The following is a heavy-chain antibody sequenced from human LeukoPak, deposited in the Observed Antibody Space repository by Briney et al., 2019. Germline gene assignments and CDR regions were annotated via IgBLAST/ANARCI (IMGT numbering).Heavy chain of an antibody. J-gene: IGHJ4*02. Sequence: GGSLRLSCAASGFTFSSYAMHWVRQAAGKGLEWVAVISYDGSNKYYADSVKGRFTISRDNSKNTLYLQMNSLRAEDTAVYYCARPGRDYYDSSGYYYFYFDYWGQGTLVTVSS. V-gene: IGHV3-30*04. CDR1: GFTFSSYA. D-gene: IGHD3-22*01. CDR3: ARPGRDYYDSSGYYYFYFDY. CDR2: ISYDGSNK.